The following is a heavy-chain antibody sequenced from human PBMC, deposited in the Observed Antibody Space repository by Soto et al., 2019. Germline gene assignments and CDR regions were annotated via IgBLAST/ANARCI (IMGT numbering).Heavy chain of an antibody. V-gene: IGHV3-7*01. CDR1: WVTVSGLW. Sequence: GALRLPCAAFWVTVSGLWVDRIRQAPGKGLEWVANIKEDGSATNYVDSVKGRFTVSRDNAKNSLYLQMYSLRVEDTAVYFCARDAAFNRFDYWGPGTLVTVSS. D-gene: IGHD6-13*01. CDR2: IKEDGSAT. J-gene: IGHJ4*02. CDR3: ARDAAFNRFDY.